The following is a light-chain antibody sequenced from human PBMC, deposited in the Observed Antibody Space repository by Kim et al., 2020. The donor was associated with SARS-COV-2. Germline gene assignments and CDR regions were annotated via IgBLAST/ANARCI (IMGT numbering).Light chain of an antibody. CDR1: QSIGRR. J-gene: IGKJ4*01. CDR3: QQYYVYPLT. Sequence: DIQMTQSPSTLSTSIGDRVTITCRASQSIGRRLAWYQQKAGKAPKVLIYDASSLQRGVPSRFSGSGSGTDFALTISPLQPDDFATYYCQQYYVYPLTFGGGTKVDIK. CDR2: DAS. V-gene: IGKV1-5*01.